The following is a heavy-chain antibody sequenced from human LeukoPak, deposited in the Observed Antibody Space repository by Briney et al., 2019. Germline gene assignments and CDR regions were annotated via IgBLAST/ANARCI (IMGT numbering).Heavy chain of an antibody. CDR1: GFTFNDYG. V-gene: IGHV3-20*04. D-gene: IGHD1-26*01. Sequence: GWSLRLSCAASGFTFNDYGMSWVRQAPGKGLEWVSGINWNGGSTGYADSVKGRFTISRDNAKNSLYLQMHSLRAEDTALYYCARGYSGSYQGEDYWGQGTLVTVSS. CDR3: ARGYSGSYQGEDY. CDR2: INWNGGST. J-gene: IGHJ4*02.